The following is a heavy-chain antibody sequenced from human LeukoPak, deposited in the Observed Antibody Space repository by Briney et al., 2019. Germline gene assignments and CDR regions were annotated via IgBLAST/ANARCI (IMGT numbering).Heavy chain of an antibody. CDR3: ATVGGLYSGYDY. Sequence: ASVKVSCKVSGYTLTELSMHWVRQAPGKGLEWMGGFDPEDGETIYAQKFQGRVTMTEDTSTDTAYVELSSLRSEDTAVYYCATVGGLYSGYDYWGQGTLVTVSS. CDR2: FDPEDGET. CDR1: GYTLTELS. J-gene: IGHJ4*02. V-gene: IGHV1-24*01. D-gene: IGHD5-12*01.